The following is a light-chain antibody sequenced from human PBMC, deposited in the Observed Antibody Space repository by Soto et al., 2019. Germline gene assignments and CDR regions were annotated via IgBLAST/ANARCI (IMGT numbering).Light chain of an antibody. CDR2: EVS. Sequence: QSALTQPASVSGSPGQSITISCTGTSSDVGSYNLVSWYQQHPGKAPKLMIYEVSKRPSGVSNRFSGSKSGNTASLTISGLQAEDEADYSCCSYAGSSTVFGTGTKVTV. V-gene: IGLV2-23*02. CDR1: SSDVGSYNL. J-gene: IGLJ1*01. CDR3: CSYAGSSTV.